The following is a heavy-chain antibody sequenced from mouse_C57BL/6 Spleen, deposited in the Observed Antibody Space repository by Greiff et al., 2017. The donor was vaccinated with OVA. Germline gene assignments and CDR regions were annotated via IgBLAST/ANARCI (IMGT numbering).Heavy chain of an antibody. Sequence: QVQLQQPGAELVLPGASVKLSCKASGYSFTSYWMRWVKQRPGQGLEWIGEIDPSDSYTNYNQQFKGKSTLTVDKSSSTAYMQLSSLTSEDSACYYCASDHYGSSQYYLDYWGQGTTLTVSS. D-gene: IGHD1-1*01. V-gene: IGHV1-69*01. CDR2: IDPSDSYT. J-gene: IGHJ2*01. CDR1: GYSFTSYW. CDR3: ASDHYGSSQYYLDY.